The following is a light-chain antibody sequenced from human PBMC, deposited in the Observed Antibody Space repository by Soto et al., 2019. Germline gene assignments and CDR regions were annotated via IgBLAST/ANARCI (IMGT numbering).Light chain of an antibody. CDR3: QQYNRYSS. CDR1: QSISTW. Sequence: DIQMTQSPSTLSASVGDRVTITCRASQSISTWVAWYQQKPGQAPKLLIHDASSLESGVPSRFSGSGSGTEFTLSISSLQPDDFATYYCQQYNRYSSFGQGTKLEVK. J-gene: IGKJ2*03. CDR2: DAS. V-gene: IGKV1-5*01.